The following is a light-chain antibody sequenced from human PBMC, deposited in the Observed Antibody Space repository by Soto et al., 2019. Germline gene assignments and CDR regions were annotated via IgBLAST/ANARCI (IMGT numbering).Light chain of an antibody. J-gene: IGLJ2*01. CDR3: SSYAGSATLV. CDR2: EGT. Sequence: QSVLTQPASVSGSPGQSITISCTGTSSDIGNYNLVSWYQQHPGKVPKLMIYEGTTRPSGVSNRFSGSKSGNTASLTISGLQAEDEADYYCSSYAGSATLVFGGGTKLTVL. CDR1: SSDIGNYNL. V-gene: IGLV2-23*03.